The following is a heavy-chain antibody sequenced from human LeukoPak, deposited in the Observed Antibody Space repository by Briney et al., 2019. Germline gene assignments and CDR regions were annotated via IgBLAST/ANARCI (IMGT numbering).Heavy chain of an antibody. Sequence: ASVKVSCKASGGTFSSYTISWVRQAPGQGLEWMGRIIPILGIANYAQKFQGRVTITADKSTSTAYTELSSLRSEDTAVYYCARASSMVTTRGRGYYYMDVWGKGTTVTVSS. D-gene: IGHD4-11*01. CDR1: GGTFSSYT. J-gene: IGHJ6*03. CDR3: ARASSMVTTRGRGYYYMDV. CDR2: IIPILGIA. V-gene: IGHV1-69*02.